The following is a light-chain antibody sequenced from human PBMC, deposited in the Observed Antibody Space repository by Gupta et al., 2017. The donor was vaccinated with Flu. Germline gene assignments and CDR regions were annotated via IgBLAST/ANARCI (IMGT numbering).Light chain of an antibody. CDR1: QSVRSSY. J-gene: IGKJ1*01. V-gene: IGKV3-20*01. Sequence: EIVLTQSPGTLSLSPGERATRSCRASQSVRSSYLAWYQQKPGQAPRLLIYGASKRATGFPDRFSGSGSGTXFTVTIXRREPEDFAVYYCQHERNSSWTFGXGTKVEIK. CDR2: GAS. CDR3: QHERNSSWT.